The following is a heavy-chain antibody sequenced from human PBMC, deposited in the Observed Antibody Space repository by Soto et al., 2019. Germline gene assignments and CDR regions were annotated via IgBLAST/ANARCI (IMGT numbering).Heavy chain of an antibody. CDR2: MNPNSGNT. V-gene: IGHV1-8*01. CDR3: ARNRGLRTIFGVVIPSGHYGMDV. J-gene: IGHJ6*02. D-gene: IGHD3-3*01. CDR1: GYTFTSYD. Sequence: ASVKVSCKASGYTFTSYDINWVRQATGQGLEWMGWMNPNSGNTGYAQKFQGRVTMTRNTSISTAYMELSSLRSEDTAVYYCARNRGLRTIFGVVIPSGHYGMDVWGQGTTVTVSS.